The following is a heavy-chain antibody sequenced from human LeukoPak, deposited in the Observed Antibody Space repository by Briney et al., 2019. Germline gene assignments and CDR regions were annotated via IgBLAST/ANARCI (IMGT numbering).Heavy chain of an antibody. CDR3: AKDPTYYSGSYFDS. CDR1: GFTVGSDY. CDR2: ISGSAGET. Sequence: QPGGSLRLSCAASGFTVGSDYMNWVRQAPGKGLEWVSTISGSAGETYYADSLKGRFTISRDNSKNTLYLQMNNLRAEDTAVYYCAKDPTYYSGSYFDSWGQGTLVTVSS. V-gene: IGHV3-23*01. J-gene: IGHJ4*02. D-gene: IGHD5-12*01.